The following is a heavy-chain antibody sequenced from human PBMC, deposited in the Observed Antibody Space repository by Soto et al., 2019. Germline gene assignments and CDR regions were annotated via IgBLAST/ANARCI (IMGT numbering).Heavy chain of an antibody. Sequence: GGSLRLSCAASGFPFSSYEMNWVRQAPGKGLEWVSYISSRGSTIKYADSVKGRFTISRDNAKNSLYLQMNSLRAEDTAVYYCARVPPNFYYDGMDAWGQGTTVTVSS. CDR2: ISSRGSTI. CDR1: GFPFSSYE. CDR3: ARVPPNFYYDGMDA. V-gene: IGHV3-48*03. J-gene: IGHJ6*02.